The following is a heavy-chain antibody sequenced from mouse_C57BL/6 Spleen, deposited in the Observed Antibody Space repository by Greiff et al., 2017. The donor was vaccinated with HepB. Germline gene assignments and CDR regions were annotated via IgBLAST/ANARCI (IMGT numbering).Heavy chain of an antibody. J-gene: IGHJ4*01. CDR3: ARYHYDYDVKAMDY. CDR1: GYTFTSYG. Sequence: QVQLQQSGAELARPGASVKLSCKASGYTFTSYGISWVKQRTGQGLEWIGEIYPRSGNTYYNEKFKGKATLTADKSSSTAYMELRSLTSEDSAVYFCARYHYDYDVKAMDYWGQGTSVTVSS. CDR2: IYPRSGNT. V-gene: IGHV1-81*01. D-gene: IGHD2-4*01.